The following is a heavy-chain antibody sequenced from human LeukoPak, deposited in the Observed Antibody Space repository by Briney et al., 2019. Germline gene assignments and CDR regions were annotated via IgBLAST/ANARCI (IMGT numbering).Heavy chain of an antibody. Sequence: GGSLRLSCAASGFTFSSCAMHWVRQAPGKGLEWVAVISYDGSNKYYADSVKGRFTISRDNSKNTLYLQMNSLRAEDTAVYYCARDKRITTYDAFDIWGQGTMVTVSS. CDR2: ISYDGSNK. D-gene: IGHD3-16*01. V-gene: IGHV3-30-3*01. J-gene: IGHJ3*02. CDR3: ARDKRITTYDAFDI. CDR1: GFTFSSCA.